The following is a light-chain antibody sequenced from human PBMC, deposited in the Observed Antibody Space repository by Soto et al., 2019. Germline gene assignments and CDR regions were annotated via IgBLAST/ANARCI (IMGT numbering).Light chain of an antibody. CDR1: SSDVGGFHY. Sequence: QSVLTQPASVSGSPGQSITISCTGTSSDVGGFHYVSWYQQYPGKAPQLIIYEVNIRPSGMSHRFSGSKSGNTASLTISGLQAEDEADYYCSSFTSSSTVVFGGGTKLTVL. J-gene: IGLJ2*01. V-gene: IGLV2-14*01. CDR2: EVN. CDR3: SSFTSSSTVV.